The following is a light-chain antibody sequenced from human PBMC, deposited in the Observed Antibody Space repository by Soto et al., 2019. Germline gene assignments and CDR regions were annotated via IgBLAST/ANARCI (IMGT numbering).Light chain of an antibody. CDR2: SSN. CDR3: AAWDDSLNGHVV. V-gene: IGLV1-44*01. Sequence: QSVLTQPPSASGTPGHRASISCSGSSSNIGVNTVNWYQQLPGTAPRLLIYSSNQRPSGVPDRFSGSKSGTSASLAISGLQSEDEADYYCAAWDDSLNGHVVFGGGTKLTVL. CDR1: SSNIGVNT. J-gene: IGLJ2*01.